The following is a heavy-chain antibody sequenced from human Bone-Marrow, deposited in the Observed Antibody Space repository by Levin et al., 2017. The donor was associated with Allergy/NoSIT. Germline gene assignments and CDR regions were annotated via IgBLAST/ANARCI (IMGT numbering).Heavy chain of an antibody. CDR2: IIPIYGTA. CDR3: ARGIDRSCSYFDF. J-gene: IGHJ4*02. D-gene: IGHD3-3*02. Sequence: ASVKVSCKASGGSHTNYAISWVRQAPGQGLEWMGAIIPIYGTANFAQKFQGRVSITADKSSSTAYMELRSLTSDDTAVYYCARGIDRSCSYFDFWGRGTLVTVSS. CDR1: GGSHTNYA. V-gene: IGHV1-69*06.